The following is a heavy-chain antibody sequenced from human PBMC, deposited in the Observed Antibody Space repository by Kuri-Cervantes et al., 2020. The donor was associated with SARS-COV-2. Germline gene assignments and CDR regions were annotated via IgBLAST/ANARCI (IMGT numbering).Heavy chain of an antibody. CDR2: IWFDGSNE. CDR1: GFTFNSHG. CDR3: AGWCCSGWPDH. Sequence: GESLKISCAASGFTFNSHGLDWVRQAPGKGLEWVAVIWFDGSNEYYADSVKGRFTISRYNSKDTVYLEMNSLRAEDKAGYYCAGWCCSGWPDHWGQGTLVTVSS. D-gene: IGHD2-15*01. J-gene: IGHJ5*02. V-gene: IGHV3-33*01.